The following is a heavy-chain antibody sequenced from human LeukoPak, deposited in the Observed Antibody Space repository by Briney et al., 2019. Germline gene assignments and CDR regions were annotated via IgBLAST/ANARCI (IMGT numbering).Heavy chain of an antibody. CDR2: ISWNSGSI. J-gene: IGHJ4*02. Sequence: GRSLRLSCAASGFTFDDYAMHWVRQAPGKGLEWVSGISWNSGSIGYADSVKGRFTISRDNAKNSLYLQMNSLRAEDTAVYYCARDFRRYSSSAPFDYWGQGTLVTVSS. CDR1: GFTFDDYA. D-gene: IGHD6-6*01. V-gene: IGHV3-9*01. CDR3: ARDFRRYSSSAPFDY.